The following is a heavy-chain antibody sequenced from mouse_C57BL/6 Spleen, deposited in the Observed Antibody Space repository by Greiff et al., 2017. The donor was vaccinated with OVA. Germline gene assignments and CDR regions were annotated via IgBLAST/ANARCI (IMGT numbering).Heavy chain of an antibody. CDR3: ARAGNYVAMDY. Sequence: DVQLVESEGGFVQPGSSMKLSCTASGFTFSDYYIAWVRQVPEKGLEWVANINYDGSSTYYLDSLKSRFIISRDNAKNILYLQMSSLKSEDTATYYCARAGNYVAMDYWGQGTSVTVSS. CDR2: INYDGSST. V-gene: IGHV5-16*01. CDR1: GFTFSDYY. J-gene: IGHJ4*01. D-gene: IGHD2-1*01.